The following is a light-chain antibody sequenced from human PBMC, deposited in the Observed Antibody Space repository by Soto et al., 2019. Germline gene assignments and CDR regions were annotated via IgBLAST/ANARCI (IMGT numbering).Light chain of an antibody. J-gene: IGKJ1*01. CDR2: GAS. CDR1: QSFNSIY. V-gene: IGKV3-20*01. Sequence: DIVLTQSPGTLYLSPGERATLSCRASQSFNSIYLAWYQQKPGQAPRLLIYGASSRATGIPDRFSGSGSGTDFTLTISRLEPEDFAVYYCHQYDSWTFGQGTKVDIK. CDR3: HQYDSWT.